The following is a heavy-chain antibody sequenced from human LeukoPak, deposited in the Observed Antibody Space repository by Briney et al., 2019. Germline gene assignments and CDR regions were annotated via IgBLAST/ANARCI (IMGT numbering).Heavy chain of an antibody. V-gene: IGHV3-23*01. CDR1: GFTFSSYA. Sequence: GGSLRLSCAASGFTFSSYAMSWVRQAPGKGLEWVSAISGSGGSTYYADSVKGRCTISRDNSKNTLYLQMNSLRGEDTAVYYCASGIRAFDNWGQGTLVTVSA. D-gene: IGHD1-26*01. CDR2: ISGSGGST. J-gene: IGHJ4*02. CDR3: ASGIRAFDN.